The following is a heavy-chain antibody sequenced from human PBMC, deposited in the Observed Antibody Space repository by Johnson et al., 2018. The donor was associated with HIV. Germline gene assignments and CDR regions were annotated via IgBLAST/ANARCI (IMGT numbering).Heavy chain of an antibody. J-gene: IGHJ3*02. Sequence: QVQLVESGGGLVKAGGSLRLSCAASGFPFSDHYMTWIRQAPGQGLECISSLSSSGRTTCYADSVKGRFTISRNNVQDSMLLQMNSLSAVDTAVYFCVRRMVVGYVAFDIWGQGTMVSVSS. CDR3: VRRMVVGYVAFDI. CDR1: GFPFSDHY. D-gene: IGHD2-21*01. CDR2: LSSSGRTT. V-gene: IGHV3-11*04.